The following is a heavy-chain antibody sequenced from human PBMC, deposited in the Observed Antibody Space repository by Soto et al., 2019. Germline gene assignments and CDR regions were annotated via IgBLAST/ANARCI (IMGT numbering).Heavy chain of an antibody. CDR1: GYTFTSYA. CDR2: INAGNGNT. J-gene: IGHJ4*02. Sequence: ASVKVSCKASGYTFTSYAMHWVRQAPGQRLEWMGWINAGNGNTKYSQKFQGRVTITRDTSASTAYMELSSLRSEDTAGYYCARAGRIAVAGEEYYFDYWGQGTLVTVSS. CDR3: ARAGRIAVAGEEYYFDY. V-gene: IGHV1-3*01. D-gene: IGHD6-19*01.